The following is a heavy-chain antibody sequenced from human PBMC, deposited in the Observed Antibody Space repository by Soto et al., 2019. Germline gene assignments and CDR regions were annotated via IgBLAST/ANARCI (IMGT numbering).Heavy chain of an antibody. Sequence: SETLSLTCAVYGGSFSGYYWSWIRQPPGKGLEWIGEINHSGSTNYNPSLKSRVTISVDTSKNQFSLKLSSVTAADTAVYYCARAGSTTYWGQGTLVTVSS. CDR1: GGSFSGYY. D-gene: IGHD2-2*01. V-gene: IGHV4-34*01. J-gene: IGHJ4*02. CDR3: ARAGSTTY. CDR2: INHSGST.